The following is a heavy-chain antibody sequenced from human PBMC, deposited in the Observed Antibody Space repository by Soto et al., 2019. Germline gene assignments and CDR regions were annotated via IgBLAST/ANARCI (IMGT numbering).Heavy chain of an antibody. D-gene: IGHD3-22*01. V-gene: IGHV1-3*01. J-gene: IGHJ6*02. CDR2: INAGNGNT. Sequence: GASVKGSCKASGYTFTSYAGHWGRQAPGQRLEWMGWINAGNGNTKYSQKFQGRITITRDTSASTAFMELSSLRSEDTAVYYCAGVEVGGSGYHEGYYYGMDVWGQGTTVTVSS. CDR3: AGVEVGGSGYHEGYYYGMDV. CDR1: GYTFTSYA.